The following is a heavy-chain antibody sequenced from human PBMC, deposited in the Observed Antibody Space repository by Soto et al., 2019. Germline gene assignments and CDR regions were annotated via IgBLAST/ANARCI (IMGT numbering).Heavy chain of an antibody. CDR2: ITNTGGST. D-gene: IGHD2-2*01. Sequence: GGSRRLSCSASGFTFSSYAMSWVRQAPGKGLEWVAAITNTGGSTYYAPSVKGRVTISRDDSKNTLYLQMDSLRAEDTAVYYCAKRGCSGTKCYDNCWGRGTLVTVSS. CDR3: AKRGCSGTKCYDNC. V-gene: IGHV3-23*01. CDR1: GFTFSSYA. J-gene: IGHJ4*02.